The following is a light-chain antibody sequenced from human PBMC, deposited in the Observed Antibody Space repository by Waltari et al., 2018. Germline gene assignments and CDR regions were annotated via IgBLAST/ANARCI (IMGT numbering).Light chain of an antibody. CDR1: QNVLYSSNNKNY. J-gene: IGKJ2*01. CDR2: WAS. CDR3: QQYYSTPLT. Sequence: EILMTQSPDSLAVYLGERATINFKSSQNVLYSSNNKNYLALYQQKPGQPPKRLIYWASNRASGVPDRFSGSGSGTDFTLTISSLQAEDVAVYYCQQYYSTPLTFGQGTKLEI. V-gene: IGKV4-1*01.